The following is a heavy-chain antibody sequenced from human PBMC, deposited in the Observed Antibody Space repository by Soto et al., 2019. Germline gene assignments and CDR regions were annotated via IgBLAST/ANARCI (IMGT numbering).Heavy chain of an antibody. J-gene: IGHJ6*03. Sequence: QVQLVESGGGVVQPGRSLRLSCAASGFTFSSYGMHWVRQAPGKGLEWVAVIWYDGSNKYYADSVKGRFTISRDNSKITLYLQMNSLRAEDTAVYYCARENNYYYYMDVWGKGTTVTVSS. CDR3: ARENNYYYYMDV. CDR2: IWYDGSNK. CDR1: GFTFSSYG. V-gene: IGHV3-33*01.